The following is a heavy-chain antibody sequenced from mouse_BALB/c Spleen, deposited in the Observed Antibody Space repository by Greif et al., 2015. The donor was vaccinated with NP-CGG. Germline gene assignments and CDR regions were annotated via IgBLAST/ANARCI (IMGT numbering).Heavy chain of an antibody. J-gene: IGHJ4*01. CDR3: TRSPYYGYVNYYAMDY. CDR2: IYPSDSYT. Sequence: VQLQQSGAELVRPGASVKLSCKASGYTFTSYWINWVKQRPGQGLEWIGNIYPSDSYTNYNQKFKDKATLTVDKSSSTAYMQLSSPTSEDSAVYYCTRSPYYGYVNYYAMDYWGQGTSVTVSS. V-gene: IGHV1-69*02. D-gene: IGHD1-2*01. CDR1: GYTFTSYW.